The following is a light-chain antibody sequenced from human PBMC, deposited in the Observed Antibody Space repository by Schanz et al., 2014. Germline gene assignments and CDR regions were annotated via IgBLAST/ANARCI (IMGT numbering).Light chain of an antibody. Sequence: EIVMTQSPATQSVSPGERATLSCRASQSVSSNLAWYQQKRGQAPRLLIYDASNRATGIPARFSGSGSGADFTLTISSLEPEDFAVYYCLQRSNWPWTFGQGTKVEIK. CDR1: QSVSSN. CDR2: DAS. V-gene: IGKV3-11*01. CDR3: LQRSNWPWT. J-gene: IGKJ1*01.